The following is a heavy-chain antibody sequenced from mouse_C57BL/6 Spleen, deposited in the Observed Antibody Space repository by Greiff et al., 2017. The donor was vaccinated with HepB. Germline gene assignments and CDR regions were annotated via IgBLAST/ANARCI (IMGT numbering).Heavy chain of an antibody. V-gene: IGHV1-50*01. Sequence: QVQLQQPGAELVKPGASVKLSCKASGYTLTSYWMQWVKQRPGQGLEWIGEIDPSDSYTNYNQKFKGKATLTVDTSSSTAYMQLSSLTSEDSAVYYCARHGLDYWGQGTTLTVSS. CDR1: GYTLTSYW. CDR3: ARHGLDY. CDR2: IDPSDSYT. J-gene: IGHJ2*01.